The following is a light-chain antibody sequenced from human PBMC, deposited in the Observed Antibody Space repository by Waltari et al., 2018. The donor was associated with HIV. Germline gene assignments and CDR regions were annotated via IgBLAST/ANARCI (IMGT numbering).Light chain of an antibody. V-gene: IGLV3-1*01. CDR3: QAWDTSGVV. J-gene: IGLJ2*01. Sequence: SSELIQPPSMSVSPGQTASITCSGDKLGNKYASWYQQTPGQSPVLVMYQDNKRPSDIPERFSGSNSGDTATLTISGTQALDEADYYCQAWDTSGVVFGGGTKLTVL. CDR1: KLGNKY. CDR2: QDN.